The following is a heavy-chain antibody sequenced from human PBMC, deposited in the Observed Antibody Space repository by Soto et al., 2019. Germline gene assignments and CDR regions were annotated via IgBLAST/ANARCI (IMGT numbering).Heavy chain of an antibody. J-gene: IGHJ3*02. CDR1: GFTFSTCA. D-gene: IGHD5-12*01. CDR3: AREMATITGAFVI. Sequence: LRLSCAASGFTFSTCAMNWVRQAPGKGLEWVSTISGSGSTTYYADSVKGRFTISRDNFKNTLYLQMNSLRVEDTAVYYCAREMATITGAFVIWGQGTRVTVS. CDR2: ISGSGSTT. V-gene: IGHV3-23*01.